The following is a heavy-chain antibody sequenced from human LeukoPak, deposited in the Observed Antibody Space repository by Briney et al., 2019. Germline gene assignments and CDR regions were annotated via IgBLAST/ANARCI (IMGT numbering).Heavy chain of an antibody. CDR1: GGSVNSPTDY. CDR2: IHTSGIT. J-gene: IGHJ4*02. D-gene: IGHD4-23*01. V-gene: IGHV4-61*02. CDR3: ARDFPNYSGNSFDY. Sequence: PSETLSLTCTVSGGSVNSPTDYWSWLRQPAGKGLEWIGRIHTSGITNYNPSLKSRATVSVDTSKNLFSLKLNSVTAADTAVYYCARDFPNYSGNSFDYWGQGILVTVSS.